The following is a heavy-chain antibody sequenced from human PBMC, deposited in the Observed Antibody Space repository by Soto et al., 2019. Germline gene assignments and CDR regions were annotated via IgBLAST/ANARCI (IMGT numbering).Heavy chain of an antibody. V-gene: IGHV1-69*13. CDR2: IIPIFGTA. CDR1: GGTFSSYA. Sequence: GASVKVSCKASGGTFSSYAISWVRQAPGQGLEWMGGIIPIFGTANYAQKFQGRVTITADESTSTAYMELSSLRSEDTAVYYCARVAYSSGWVLGYYGMDVWGQGTTVTVSS. J-gene: IGHJ6*02. CDR3: ARVAYSSGWVLGYYGMDV. D-gene: IGHD6-25*01.